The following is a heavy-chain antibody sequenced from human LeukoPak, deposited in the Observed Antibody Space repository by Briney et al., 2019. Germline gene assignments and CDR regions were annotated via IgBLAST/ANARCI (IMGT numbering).Heavy chain of an antibody. CDR2: INPSGGST. D-gene: IGHD2-2*01. J-gene: IGHJ6*02. Sequence: RRASVKVSCKASGYTFTSYYMHWVRQAPGQGLEWMGIINPSGGSTSYAQKFQGRVTMTRDTSTSTVYMELSSLRSEDTAVYYCARDYVAVPAAQPPYYYGMDVWGQGTTVTVSS. CDR1: GYTFTSYY. V-gene: IGHV1-46*01. CDR3: ARDYVAVPAAQPPYYYGMDV.